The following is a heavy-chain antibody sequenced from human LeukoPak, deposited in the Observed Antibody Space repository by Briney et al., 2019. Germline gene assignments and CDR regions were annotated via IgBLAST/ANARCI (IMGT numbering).Heavy chain of an antibody. J-gene: IGHJ6*02. Sequence: LGGSLRLSCAASGFTFSSYWMGWVRQAPGKGPEWVAHIKEDGSEKYYVDSVRGRFTMFRDNAKNSLYLQMNSLRAEDTALYYCAKDRSEDSSGYYYYYYYGMDVWGQGTTVTVSS. CDR2: IKEDGSEK. D-gene: IGHD3-22*01. V-gene: IGHV3-7*03. CDR1: GFTFSSYW. CDR3: AKDRSEDSSGYYYYYYYGMDV.